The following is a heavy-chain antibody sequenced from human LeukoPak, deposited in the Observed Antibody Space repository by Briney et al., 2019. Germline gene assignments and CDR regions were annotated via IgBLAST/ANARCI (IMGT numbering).Heavy chain of an antibody. CDR3: ARELAVGATDY. V-gene: IGHV1-2*02. J-gene: IGHJ4*02. CDR1: GYTFTTYG. Sequence: GASVKVSCKASGYTFTTYGISWVRQAPGQGLEWMGWINPNSGGTNYAQKFQGRVTMTRDTSISTAYMELSRLRSDDTAVYYCARELAVGATDYWGQGTLVTVSS. CDR2: INPNSGGT. D-gene: IGHD1-26*01.